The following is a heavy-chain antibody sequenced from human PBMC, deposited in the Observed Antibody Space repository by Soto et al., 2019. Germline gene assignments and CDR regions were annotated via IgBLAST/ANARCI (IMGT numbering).Heavy chain of an antibody. V-gene: IGHV4-34*01. J-gene: IGHJ6*02. D-gene: IGHD2-2*01. CDR1: GGSFSGYY. CDR2: INHSGST. Sequence: SETLSLTCAVYGGSFSGYYWSWIRQPPGKGLEWIGEINHSGSTNYNPSLKRRFTISVDTSKNQFSLKLSSVTAADTAVYYCARGGGYCSSTSCYGYYYYGIDVWGQGTTVTVSS. CDR3: ARGGGYCSSTSCYGYYYYGIDV.